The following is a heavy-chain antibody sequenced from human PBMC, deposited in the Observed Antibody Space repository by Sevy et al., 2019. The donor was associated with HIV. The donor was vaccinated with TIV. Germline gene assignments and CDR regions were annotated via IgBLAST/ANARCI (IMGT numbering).Heavy chain of an antibody. Sequence: GGSLRLSCAASGFTFSHAWMSWVRQAPGKGLEWVARIKSKPDGGTTDYAAHVKGRFTISRDDSKNTLFLQMNSLKTEDAADYYGCSCPIIVLRVTDGVDFWGQGTMVTVSS. D-gene: IGHD2-8*02. CDR3: CSCPIIVLRVTDGVDF. V-gene: IGHV3-15*01. CDR2: IKSKPDGGTT. CDR1: GFTFSHAW. J-gene: IGHJ6*02.